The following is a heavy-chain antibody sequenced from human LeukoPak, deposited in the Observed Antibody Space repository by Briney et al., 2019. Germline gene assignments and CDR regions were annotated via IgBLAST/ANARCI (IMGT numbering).Heavy chain of an antibody. CDR2: IKSEADGETT. CDR1: GFTFSSYA. Sequence: GGSLRLSCAASGFTFSSYAMSWVRQAPGKGLEWVGRIKSEADGETTDYTAPVKGRFTISRDDSKNTLYLQMNSLKTEDTAVYYCTTGIDRGVVYDYWGQGTLVTVSS. J-gene: IGHJ4*02. V-gene: IGHV3-15*01. CDR3: TTGIDRGVVYDY. D-gene: IGHD3-10*01.